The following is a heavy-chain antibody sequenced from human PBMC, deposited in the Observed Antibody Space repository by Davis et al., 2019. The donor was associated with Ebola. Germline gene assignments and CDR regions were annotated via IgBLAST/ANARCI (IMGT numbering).Heavy chain of an antibody. CDR2: INPHNGNT. J-gene: IGHJ4*02. CDR3: ARAQFPTTSDH. D-gene: IGHD1-1*01. CDR1: GYTFISYG. V-gene: IGHV1-18*04. Sequence: ASVKVSCKASGYTFISYGITWVRQAPGQGLEWMGWINPHNGNTNYAQNVQGRVTMTTDTSTSTAYMEVGSLRTDDTAVYYCARAQFPTTSDHWGQGTLVTVSS.